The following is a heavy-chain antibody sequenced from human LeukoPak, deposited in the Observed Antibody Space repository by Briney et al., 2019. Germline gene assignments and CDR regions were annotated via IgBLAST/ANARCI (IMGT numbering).Heavy chain of an antibody. CDR3: AELGITMIGGV. J-gene: IGHJ6*04. Sequence: RTGGSLRLSCAASGFAFSSYWMSWVRQAPGKGLEWVANIKQDGSEKYYVDSVKGRFTISRDNAKNSLYLQMNSLRAEDTAVYYCAELGITMIGGVWGKGTTVTISS. CDR1: GFAFSSYW. V-gene: IGHV3-7*01. CDR2: IKQDGSEK. D-gene: IGHD3-10*02.